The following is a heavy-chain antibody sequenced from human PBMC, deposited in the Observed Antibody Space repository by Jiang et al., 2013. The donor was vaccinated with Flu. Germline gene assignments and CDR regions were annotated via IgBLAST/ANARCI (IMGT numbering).Heavy chain of an antibody. J-gene: IGHJ4*02. D-gene: IGHD1-26*01. V-gene: IGHV1-3*01. Sequence: SGAEVKKPGASVTVSCRASGYTFTSYTLYWVRQAPGQRPEWMGWINPDNDKTKYSQKFQGRLRITSYTSAAVSYMELSSLRYEDTAVYYCAKVGGQWELRALDYWGQGTLVTVSS. CDR3: AKVGGQWELRALDY. CDR2: INPDNDKT. CDR1: GYTFTSYT.